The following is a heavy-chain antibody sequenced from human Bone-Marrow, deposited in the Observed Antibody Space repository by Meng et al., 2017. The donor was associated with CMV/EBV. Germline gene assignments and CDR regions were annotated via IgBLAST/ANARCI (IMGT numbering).Heavy chain of an antibody. Sequence: SETLSLTCTVSGGSVSSGSYYWSWIRQPPGKGLEWIGYIYYSGSTNYNPSLKSRVTISVDTSKNQFSLKLSSVTAADTAVYYCAREGGYSYGWYYFDYWGQGTLVTVSS. CDR1: GGSVSSGSYY. CDR3: AREGGYSYGWYYFDY. J-gene: IGHJ4*02. CDR2: IYYSGST. D-gene: IGHD5-18*01. V-gene: IGHV4-61*01.